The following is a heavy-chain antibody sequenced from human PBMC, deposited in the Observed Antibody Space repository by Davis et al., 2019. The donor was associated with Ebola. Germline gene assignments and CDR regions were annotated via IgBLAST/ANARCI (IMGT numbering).Heavy chain of an antibody. CDR2: ISAYTGNT. J-gene: IGHJ4*02. V-gene: IGHV1-18*01. CDR3: ARDRLYCASGDGQVVRCLLSDY. D-gene: IGHD6-6*01. Sequence: ASVKVSCKASGYTFTSYGISWVRQAPGQGLEWMGWISAYTGNTNYAQKLQGRVTMTTDTSTNTAYMELRSLRSDDTAVYYCARDRLYCASGDGQVVRCLLSDYWGQGTLVTVSS. CDR1: GYTFTSYG.